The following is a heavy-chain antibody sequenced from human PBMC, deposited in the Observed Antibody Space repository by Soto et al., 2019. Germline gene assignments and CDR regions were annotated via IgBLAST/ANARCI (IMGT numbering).Heavy chain of an antibody. Sequence: QPGGSLRLSCAASGFTFSSYAMSWVRQAPGKGLEWVSAISGSGGSTYYADSVKGRFTISRDNSKNTLYLQMNSLGAEDTAVYYCAKDPDSSSWYVIGNWFDPWGQGTLVTVSS. D-gene: IGHD6-13*01. CDR2: ISGSGGST. CDR3: AKDPDSSSWYVIGNWFDP. CDR1: GFTFSSYA. V-gene: IGHV3-23*01. J-gene: IGHJ5*02.